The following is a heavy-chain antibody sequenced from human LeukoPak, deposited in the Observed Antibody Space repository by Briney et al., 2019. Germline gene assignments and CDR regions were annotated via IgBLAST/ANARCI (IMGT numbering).Heavy chain of an antibody. Sequence: SETLSLTCTVSGVPIRSRSYYWGWIRQPPGRGLEWIGSRYCSGTTYYNPSLQSRVTISVHTPDNGLSLKLGSVTAADTAISYCARHPRFGSSALPRDTFDIWGRGTVVTVSS. D-gene: IGHD1-26*01. J-gene: IGHJ3*02. CDR3: ARHPRFGSSALPRDTFDI. CDR2: RYCSGTT. CDR1: GVPIRSRSYY. V-gene: IGHV4-39*01.